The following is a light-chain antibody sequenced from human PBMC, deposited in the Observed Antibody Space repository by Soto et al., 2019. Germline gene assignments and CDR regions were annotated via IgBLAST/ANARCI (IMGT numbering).Light chain of an antibody. J-gene: IGKJ3*01. CDR1: QGIRND. CDR3: LQHNSYPLT. CDR2: LAS. Sequence: DIQMTQSPSSLSASVGDRVTITCRASQGIRNDLGWYQQRPGKAPKRLIYLASSVQSGVPSRFSGSGSGKEVTLLISRLQPEDSATYYSLQHNSYPLTFGPGTKVDI. V-gene: IGKV1-17*01.